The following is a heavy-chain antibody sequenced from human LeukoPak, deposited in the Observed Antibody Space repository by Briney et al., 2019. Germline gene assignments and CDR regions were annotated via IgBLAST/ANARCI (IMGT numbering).Heavy chain of an antibody. CDR3: ARAELGGTFDL. CDR1: GYTFTSYY. Sequence: ASVKVSCKASGYTFTSYYMHWVRQAPGQGLEWMGIINPSGGSTTYAQKFQGRVTMTRDMSTSTIYMELSSLRSEDTAVYYCARAELGGTFDLWGQGTMVSVSP. D-gene: IGHD1-26*01. J-gene: IGHJ3*01. V-gene: IGHV1-46*01. CDR2: INPSGGST.